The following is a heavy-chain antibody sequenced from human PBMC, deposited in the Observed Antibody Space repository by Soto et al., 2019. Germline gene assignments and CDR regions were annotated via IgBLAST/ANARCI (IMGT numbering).Heavy chain of an antibody. Sequence: EVQLLESGGGLVQPGGSLRLSCAASGFTFSSYAMSWVRQAPGKGLEWVSAISGSGGSTYYADSVKGRFTISRDNSKNPVYLQMNSLRAEEPAVYYCAKDPPLRGGGDAFDIWGQGTMVTVSS. CDR1: GFTFSSYA. V-gene: IGHV3-23*01. J-gene: IGHJ3*02. CDR3: AKDPPLRGGGDAFDI. D-gene: IGHD4-17*01. CDR2: ISGSGGST.